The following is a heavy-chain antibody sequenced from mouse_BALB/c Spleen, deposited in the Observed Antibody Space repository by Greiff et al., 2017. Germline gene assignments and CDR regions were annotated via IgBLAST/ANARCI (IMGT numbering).Heavy chain of an antibody. Sequence: EVQVVESGGGLVKPGGSLKLSCAASGFTFSSYAMSWVRQTPEKRLEWVASISSGGSTYYPDSVKGRFTISRDNARNILYLQMSSLRSEDTAMYYCAREEGFDYWGQGTTLTVSS. CDR3: AREEGFDY. CDR2: ISSGGST. J-gene: IGHJ2*01. V-gene: IGHV5-6-5*01. CDR1: GFTFSSYA.